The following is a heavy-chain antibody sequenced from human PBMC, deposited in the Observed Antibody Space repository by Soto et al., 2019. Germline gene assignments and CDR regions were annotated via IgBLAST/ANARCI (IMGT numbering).Heavy chain of an antibody. CDR1: GFTFSSYW. CDR2: IKGDGTNT. Sequence: GSLRLSCAASGFTFSSYWMHWVRQVPGKGLVWVSRIKGDGTNTGYADSVKGRFTISRDNVENTLYLQMNSLRAEDTAVYYCARGLSGYYGFYYWGQGTLVTVSS. V-gene: IGHV3-74*01. D-gene: IGHD5-12*01. J-gene: IGHJ4*02. CDR3: ARGLSGYYGFYY.